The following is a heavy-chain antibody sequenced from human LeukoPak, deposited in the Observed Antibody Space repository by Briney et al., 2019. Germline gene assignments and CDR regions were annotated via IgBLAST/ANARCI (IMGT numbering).Heavy chain of an antibody. Sequence: GGSLRLSCAASGFTFSSYSMNWVRQAPGKGLEWVSSISSSSSYIYYADSVKGRFTISRGNAKNSLYLQMNSLRAEDTAVYYCARLYQSSRFDPWGQGTLVTVSS. CDR2: ISSSSSYI. V-gene: IGHV3-21*01. CDR3: ARLYQSSRFDP. D-gene: IGHD2-2*01. J-gene: IGHJ5*02. CDR1: GFTFSSYS.